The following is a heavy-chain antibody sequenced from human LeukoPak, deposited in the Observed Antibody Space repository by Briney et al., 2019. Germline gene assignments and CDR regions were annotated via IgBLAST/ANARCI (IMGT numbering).Heavy chain of an antibody. CDR2: IYYSGST. Sequence: PSETPSLTCTVSGGSISSYYWSWIRQPPGKGLEWIGYIYYSGSTNYNPSLKSRVTISVDTSKNQFSLKLSSVTAADTAVYYCARGSMADIVGATTVDYWGQGTLVTVSS. CDR1: GGSISSYY. J-gene: IGHJ4*02. CDR3: ARGSMADIVGATTVDY. D-gene: IGHD1-26*01. V-gene: IGHV4-59*01.